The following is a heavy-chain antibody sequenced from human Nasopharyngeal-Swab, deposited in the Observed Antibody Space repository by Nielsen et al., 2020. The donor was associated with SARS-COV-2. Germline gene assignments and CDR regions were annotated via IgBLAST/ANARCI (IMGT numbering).Heavy chain of an antibody. CDR1: GGSFSGYY. CDR3: AGGPVRYDFWSGYYCGFDY. J-gene: IGHJ4*02. CDR2: IHHSGST. D-gene: IGHD3-3*01. Sequence: SETLPLTCAVYGGSFSGYYWSWIRQPPGKGLEWIGEIHHSGSTDYNPSLKSRVTISVDTSKNQFSLKLSSVTAADTAVFYCAGGPVRYDFWSGYYCGFDYWGQGTLVTVSS. V-gene: IGHV4-34*01.